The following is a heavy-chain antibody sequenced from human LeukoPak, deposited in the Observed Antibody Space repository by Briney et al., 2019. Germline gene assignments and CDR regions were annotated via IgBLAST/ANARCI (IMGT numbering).Heavy chain of an antibody. V-gene: IGHV1-69*13. CDR2: IIPIFGTA. D-gene: IGHD4/OR15-4a*01. J-gene: IGHJ3*02. Sequence: VASVKVSCKASGGTFSSYAISWVRQAPGQGLEWMGGIIPIFGTANYAQKFQGRVTITADESTSTAYMELSSLRSEDTAVYCCARASRPGGGPWSQLNAFDIWGQGTMVTVSS. CDR3: ARASRPGGGPWSQLNAFDI. CDR1: GGTFSSYA.